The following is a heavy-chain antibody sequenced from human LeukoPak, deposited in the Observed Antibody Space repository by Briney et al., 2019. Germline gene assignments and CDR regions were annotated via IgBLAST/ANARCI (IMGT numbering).Heavy chain of an antibody. CDR2: IKQDGSEK. J-gene: IGHJ3*02. CDR3: ARVTLVNYDYVWGSYRLDAFDI. Sequence: GGSLRLSCAASGFTFSSYWMSWVRQAPGKGLEWVANIKQDGSEKYYVDSVKGRFTISRDNAKNSLYLQMNSLRAEDTAVYYCARVTLVNYDYVWGSYRLDAFDIWGQGTMVTVSS. V-gene: IGHV3-7*01. CDR1: GFTFSSYW. D-gene: IGHD3-16*02.